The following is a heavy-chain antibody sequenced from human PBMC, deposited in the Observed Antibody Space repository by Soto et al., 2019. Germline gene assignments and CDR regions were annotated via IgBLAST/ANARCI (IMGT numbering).Heavy chain of an antibody. CDR1: GYSFTSYW. D-gene: IGHD5-12*01. V-gene: IGHV5-51*01. Sequence: GESLKISCKGSGYSFTSYWIGWVRQMPGKGLEGMGIIYPGDSDTRYSPSVQGQVTISADKSISTAYLQWSSLKASDTAMYYCARCRGSDSGYDYWFDPWGQGTLVTVSS. CDR3: ARCRGSDSGYDYWFDP. CDR2: IYPGDSDT. J-gene: IGHJ5*02.